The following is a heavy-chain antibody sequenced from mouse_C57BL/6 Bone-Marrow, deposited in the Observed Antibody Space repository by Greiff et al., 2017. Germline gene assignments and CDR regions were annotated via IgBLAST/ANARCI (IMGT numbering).Heavy chain of an antibody. J-gene: IGHJ2*01. CDR2: ISDGGSYT. D-gene: IGHD2-13*01. Sequence: EVQGVESGGGLVKPGGSLKLSCAASGFTFSSYAMSWVRQTPEKRLEWVATISDGGSYTYYPDNVKGRFTISRDNAKNNLYLQMSHLKAEDTAMYDCARGSPTMMTTYFDYWGQGTTLTVSS. CDR3: ARGSPTMMTTYFDY. CDR1: GFTFSSYA. V-gene: IGHV5-4*01.